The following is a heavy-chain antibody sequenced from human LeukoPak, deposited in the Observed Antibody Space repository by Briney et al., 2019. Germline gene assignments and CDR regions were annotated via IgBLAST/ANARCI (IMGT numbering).Heavy chain of an antibody. J-gene: IGHJ4*02. V-gene: IGHV3-53*01. CDR3: ARGYCTNGVCFDY. CDR2: IYSAGST. D-gene: IGHD2-8*01. CDR1: GFTFSSNY. Sequence: PGGSLRLSCAASGFTFSSNYMTWVRQAPGRGLEWVSLIYSAGSTYYTDSVKGRCTISRENSKNRRFLQMNSLRAEDTAVYYCARGYCTNGVCFDYWGQGTLVTVSS.